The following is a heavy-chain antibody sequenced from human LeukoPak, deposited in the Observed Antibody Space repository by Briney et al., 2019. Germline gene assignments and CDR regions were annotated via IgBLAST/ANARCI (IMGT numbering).Heavy chain of an antibody. CDR1: GFTFDDYA. D-gene: IGHD3-9*01. Sequence: PGGSLRLSCAASGFTFDDYAMHWVRQAPGKGLEWVSGISWNSGTIGYGDSLKGRFTISRDNAKNSLYRQMNSLRAEDTAVYYCAREGILRYFDWLPLVPSSTTYYYMDVWGKGTTVTISS. CDR3: AREGILRYFDWLPLVPSSTTYYYMDV. V-gene: IGHV3-9*01. J-gene: IGHJ6*03. CDR2: ISWNSGTI.